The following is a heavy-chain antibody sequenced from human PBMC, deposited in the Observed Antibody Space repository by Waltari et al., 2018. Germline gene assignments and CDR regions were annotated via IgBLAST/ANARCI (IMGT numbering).Heavy chain of an antibody. V-gene: IGHV4-31*03. Sequence: QVQLQESGPGLVKPSQTLSLTCTVSGGSIRSGGYYWSWIRQHPGKGLEWIGYIYYSGSTYYNPSLKGRVTISVDTSKNQFSLKLSSVTAADTAVYYCARVRPCMVRGVIYYYYYMDVWGKGTTVTVSS. D-gene: IGHD3-10*01. CDR2: IYYSGST. CDR3: ARVRPCMVRGVIYYYYYMDV. CDR1: GGSIRSGGYY. J-gene: IGHJ6*03.